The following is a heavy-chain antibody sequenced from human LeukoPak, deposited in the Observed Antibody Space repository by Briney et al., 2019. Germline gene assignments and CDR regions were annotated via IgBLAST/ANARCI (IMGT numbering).Heavy chain of an antibody. Sequence: SGGSLRLSCAASAFTFSSYWMQWVRQAPGKGLVWVSRINSDGSSTTYADFVKGRFTISRDDSKNTLYLQMNSLRAEDTAVYYCAKVQLGIGVDYWGQGTLVTVSS. D-gene: IGHD7-27*01. CDR3: AKVQLGIGVDY. CDR1: AFTFSSYW. CDR2: INSDGSST. V-gene: IGHV3-74*01. J-gene: IGHJ4*02.